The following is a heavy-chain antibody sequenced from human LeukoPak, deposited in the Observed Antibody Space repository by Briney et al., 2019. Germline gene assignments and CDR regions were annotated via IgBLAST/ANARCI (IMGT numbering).Heavy chain of an antibody. CDR2: ISYDGSKK. V-gene: IGHV3-33*08. J-gene: IGHJ3*02. Sequence: GGSLRLSCVVSGFTFNIYGIHWVRQTPGKGLEWVALISYDGSKKWYADAVKGRFTISRDNAKNSLYLQMNSLRAEDTAVYYCARARRADLRFGESFRHSKAVRAFDIWGQGTMVTVSS. D-gene: IGHD3-10*01. CDR1: GFTFNIYG. CDR3: ARARRADLRFGESFRHSKAVRAFDI.